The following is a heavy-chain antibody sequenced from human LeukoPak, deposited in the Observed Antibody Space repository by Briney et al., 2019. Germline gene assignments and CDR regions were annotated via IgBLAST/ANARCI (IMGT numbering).Heavy chain of an antibody. D-gene: IGHD2-2*01. V-gene: IGHV4-59*08. CDR1: GGSISSYY. Sequence: PSETLSLTCTVSGGSISSYYWSWIRQPPGKALEWIGYIYYSGNTYYNPSLKSRVVISVDTSQTQFSLKLSSVTAADTAVYYCARSYCSSTSCYRDAFDIWGQGTMVNVSS. J-gene: IGHJ3*02. CDR3: ARSYCSSTSCYRDAFDI. CDR2: IYYSGNT.